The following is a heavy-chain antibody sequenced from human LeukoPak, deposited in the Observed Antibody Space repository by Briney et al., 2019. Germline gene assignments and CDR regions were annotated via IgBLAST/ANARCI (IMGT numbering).Heavy chain of an antibody. V-gene: IGHV3-13*04. CDR1: GFTFSSYD. D-gene: IGHD1-1*01. CDR3: AKGNWRYFDY. Sequence: RPGGSLRLSCAASGFTFSSYDMHWVRQPTGKGLEWVSGIGTTGDTYYPGSVKGRFTISRDNSKNTLYLQMNSLGADDTAVYYCAKGNWRYFDYWGQGTLVTVSS. J-gene: IGHJ4*02. CDR2: IGTTGDT.